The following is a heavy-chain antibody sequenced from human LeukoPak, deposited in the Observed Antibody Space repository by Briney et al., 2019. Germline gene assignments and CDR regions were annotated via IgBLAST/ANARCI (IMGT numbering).Heavy chain of an antibody. D-gene: IGHD6-19*01. Sequence: PSETRSLTCAVSGYSISSGYYWGWIRQPPGKGLEWIGSIYHSGSTYYNPSPKSRVTISVDTSKNQFSLKLSSVTAADTAVYYCARELPGYSSGWFDYWGQGTLVTVSS. CDR2: IYHSGST. V-gene: IGHV4-38-2*02. CDR1: GYSISSGYY. J-gene: IGHJ4*02. CDR3: ARELPGYSSGWFDY.